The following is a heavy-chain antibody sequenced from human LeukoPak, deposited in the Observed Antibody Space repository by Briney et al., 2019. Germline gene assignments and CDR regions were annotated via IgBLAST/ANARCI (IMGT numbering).Heavy chain of an antibody. CDR3: ARDEARGYDFRPQDH. CDR1: GFTFSSYA. V-gene: IGHV3-23*01. D-gene: IGHD3-3*01. J-gene: IGHJ4*02. CDR2: ISGSGGST. Sequence: GGSLRLSCAASGFTFSSYAMSWVRQAPGKGLEWVSAISGSGGSTYYADSVKGRFTISRDNSKNSLYLQMNNLRAEDTAVYYCARDEARGYDFRPQDHWGQGTLVSVSS.